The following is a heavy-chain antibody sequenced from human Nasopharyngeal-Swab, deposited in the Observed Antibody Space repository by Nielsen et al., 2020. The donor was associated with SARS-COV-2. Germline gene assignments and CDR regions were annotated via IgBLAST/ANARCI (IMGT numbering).Heavy chain of an antibody. J-gene: IGHJ5*02. CDR3: ARERTDGYNVSFDPYNWFDP. Sequence: RQAQGKGLEWIGYIYYSGSTNYNPSLKSRVTISVDTSKNQFSLKLSSVTAADTAVYYCARERTDGYNVSFDPYNWFDPWGQGTLVTVSS. V-gene: IGHV4-59*01. CDR2: IYYSGST. D-gene: IGHD5-24*01.